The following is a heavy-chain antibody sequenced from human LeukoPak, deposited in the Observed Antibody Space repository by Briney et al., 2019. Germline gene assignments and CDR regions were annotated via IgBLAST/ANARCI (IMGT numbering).Heavy chain of an antibody. CDR3: ARGRIRGSSGWLY. J-gene: IGHJ4*02. V-gene: IGHV4-34*01. Sequence: SDTLSLTCAVYGGSFSDYYWTWIRQAPGKGLEWIGEINHSGSTNYKSSLKSRVTISVDPSKNQFSLKLSSVTAADTAVYYCARGRIRGSSGWLYWGQGTLVTVSS. CDR2: INHSGST. CDR1: GGSFSDYY. D-gene: IGHD6-19*01.